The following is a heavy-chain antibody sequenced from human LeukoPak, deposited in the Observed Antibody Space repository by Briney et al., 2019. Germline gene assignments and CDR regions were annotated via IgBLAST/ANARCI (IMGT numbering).Heavy chain of an antibody. CDR2: TDYRSKWYN. CDR1: GDSVSSNSAA. J-gene: IGHJ4*02. Sequence: SQTLSLTCAISGDSVSSNSAAWNWIRQSPSRGLEWLGRTDYRSKWYNDYAVSVKSRITINPDTSKNQFSLQLNSVTPEDTAVYYCARDQGAYGSGSDLGFDHWGQGTLVTVSS. D-gene: IGHD3-10*01. CDR3: ARDQGAYGSGSDLGFDH. V-gene: IGHV6-1*01.